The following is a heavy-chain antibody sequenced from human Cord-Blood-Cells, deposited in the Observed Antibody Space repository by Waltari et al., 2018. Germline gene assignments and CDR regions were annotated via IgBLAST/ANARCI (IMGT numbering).Heavy chain of an antibody. CDR2: IRSKANSYAT. Sequence: EVQLVESGGGLVQPGGSLKLSCAASGFTFSGSAMHWVRQASGKGLEWVGRIRSKANSYATAYAASVKGRFTISRDDSKNTAYLQMNSLKTEDTAVYYCTRQPTNGDDYWGQGTLVTVSS. CDR3: TRQPTNGDDY. CDR1: GFTFSGSA. J-gene: IGHJ4*02. V-gene: IGHV3-73*02. D-gene: IGHD2-8*01.